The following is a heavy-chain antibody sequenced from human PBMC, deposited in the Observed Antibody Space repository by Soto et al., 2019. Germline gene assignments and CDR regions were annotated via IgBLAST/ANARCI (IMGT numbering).Heavy chain of an antibody. J-gene: IGHJ4*02. Sequence: EVQLVESGGGLVRPGGPLRLSCAASGLAFRSFLMSWVRQAPGGGLEWVANINQDGRHTYYSDSVRDPFTISRDNAANSLFLHMNSLGAEDTAVYYCATYHDDEWESYRHRYWGQGTLVTVSS. CDR2: INQDGRHT. CDR3: ATYHDDEWESYRHRY. V-gene: IGHV3-7*01. D-gene: IGHD3-16*02. CDR1: GLAFRSFL.